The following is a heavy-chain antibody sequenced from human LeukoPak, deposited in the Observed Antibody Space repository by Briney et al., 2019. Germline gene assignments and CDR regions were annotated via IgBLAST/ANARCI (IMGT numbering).Heavy chain of an antibody. CDR1: GGSFSGYY. CDR3: ARWHSSSSSIDP. J-gene: IGHJ5*02. Sequence: SETLSLTCAVYGGSFSGYYWSWIRQPPGKGLEWIGEINHSGSTNYNPSLKSRVTISVDTSKNQFSLKLSSVTAADTAVYYCARWHSSSSSIDPWGQGTLVTVSS. V-gene: IGHV4-34*01. CDR2: INHSGST. D-gene: IGHD6-6*01.